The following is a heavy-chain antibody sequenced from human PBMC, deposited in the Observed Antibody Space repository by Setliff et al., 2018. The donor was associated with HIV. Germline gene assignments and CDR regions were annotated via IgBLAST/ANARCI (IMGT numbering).Heavy chain of an antibody. V-gene: IGHV4-4*09. CDR3: ARQTYYYDNSGHNWFDP. CDR2: IYTSGTT. J-gene: IGHJ5*02. CDR1: GGSISSYY. Sequence: KPSETLSLTCTVSGGSISSYYWSWIRQPPGKGLEWIGYIYTSGTTNYNPSLKSRVTISVDTSKNQFSLKLSSVTAADTAVYFCARQTYYYDNSGHNWFDPWGQGTLVTVSS. D-gene: IGHD3-22*01.